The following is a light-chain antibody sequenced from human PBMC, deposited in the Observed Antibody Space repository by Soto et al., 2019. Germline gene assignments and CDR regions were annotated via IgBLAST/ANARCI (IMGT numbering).Light chain of an antibody. CDR3: TSGDDSLYHVV. CDR1: RSNIVSNY. V-gene: IGLV1-47*01. CDR2: RNN. J-gene: IGLJ2*01. Sequence: SVLTQPPSASGTPGQRVTFSCSGVRSNIVSNYVFWYQQFPGTAPKLLIYRNNQRPSGVPDRFSGSKSGTSAALAISGLRSEDEADYYCTSGDDSLYHVVFGGGSLLIV.